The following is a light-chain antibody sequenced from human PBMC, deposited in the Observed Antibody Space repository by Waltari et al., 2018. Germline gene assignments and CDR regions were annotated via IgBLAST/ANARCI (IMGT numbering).Light chain of an antibody. V-gene: IGLV2-11*01. CDR2: EVT. J-gene: IGLJ1*01. CDR1: SSDVGSYNF. CDR3: CSYAGSYTYV. Sequence: QSALTQPPSVSGSPGQSVTIACTGTSSDVGSYNFVSWYLQHPHKAPNPCIYEVTKRPPGVPERFSGSKSGHTASLTISGLQGEDEADYYCCSYAGSYTYVFGTGTRVTAL.